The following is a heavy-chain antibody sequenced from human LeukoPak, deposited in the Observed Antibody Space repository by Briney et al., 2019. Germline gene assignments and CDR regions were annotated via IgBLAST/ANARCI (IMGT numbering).Heavy chain of an antibody. J-gene: IGHJ4*02. CDR2: FFLKGST. Sequence: PSETLSLTSTVSGYSTTSAYYWGWIRQPPGKGLEWIGSFFLKGSTYYNPSLKSRVTISVDTSKNQFSLTLSSVTAADTAVYYCARVARCTSCFDVDYWGQGTLVTVSS. CDR3: ARVARCTSCFDVDY. CDR1: GYSTTSAYY. V-gene: IGHV4-38-2*02. D-gene: IGHD2-2*01.